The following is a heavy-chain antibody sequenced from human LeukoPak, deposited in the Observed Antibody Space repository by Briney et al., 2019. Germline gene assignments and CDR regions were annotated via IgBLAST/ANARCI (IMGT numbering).Heavy chain of an antibody. CDR3: ATPPYYDFWSGYPTYYYYYMDV. J-gene: IGHJ6*03. D-gene: IGHD3-3*01. CDR1: GGSISSSSYY. Sequence: SETLSLTCTVSGGSISSSSYYWGWIRQPPGKGLEWIGSIYYSGSTYYNPSLKSRVTISVDTSKNQFSLKLSSVTAADTAVYYCATPPYYDFWSGYPTYYYYYMDVWGKGTTVTVSS. V-gene: IGHV4-39*01. CDR2: IYYSGST.